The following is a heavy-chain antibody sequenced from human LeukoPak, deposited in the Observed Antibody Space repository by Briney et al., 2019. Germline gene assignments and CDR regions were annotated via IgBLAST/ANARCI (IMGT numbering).Heavy chain of an antibody. CDR2: INPNSGGT. Sequence: ASVKVSRKASGYTFTDYYMHWVRQAPGQGLEWMGWINPNSGGTNYAQKFQGRVTMTRDTSISSAYMELSRLRSDDTAVYYCARVEVYSSSPGDAFDIWGQGTMVTVSS. CDR3: ARVEVYSSSPGDAFDI. V-gene: IGHV1-2*02. D-gene: IGHD6-13*01. CDR1: GYTFTDYY. J-gene: IGHJ3*02.